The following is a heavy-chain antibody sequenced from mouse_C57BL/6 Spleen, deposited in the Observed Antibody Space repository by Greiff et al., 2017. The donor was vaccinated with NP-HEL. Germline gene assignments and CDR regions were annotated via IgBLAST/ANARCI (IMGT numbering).Heavy chain of an antibody. CDR3: TRDGYYNFDY. Sequence: VQRVESGAELVRPGASVTLSCKASGYTFTDYEMHWVKQTPVHGLEWIGAIDPETGGTAYNQKFKGKAILTADKSSSTAYMELRSLTSEDSAVYYCTRDGYYNFDYWGQGTTLTVSS. D-gene: IGHD2-3*01. J-gene: IGHJ2*01. V-gene: IGHV1-15*01. CDR2: IDPETGGT. CDR1: GYTFTDYE.